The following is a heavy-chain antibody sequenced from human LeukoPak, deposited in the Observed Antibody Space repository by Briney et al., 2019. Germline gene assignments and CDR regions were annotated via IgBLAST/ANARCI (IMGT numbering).Heavy chain of an antibody. CDR2: INHSGST. Sequence: PSETLSLTCAVYGGSFSGYYWSWIRQPPGKGLEWIGEINHSGSTNYNPSLKSRVTISVDTSKNQFSLKLSSVTAADTAVYYCARHYARIGYYYVRGSPYFDYWGQGTLVTVSS. CDR3: ARHYARIGYYYVRGSPYFDY. D-gene: IGHD3-22*01. CDR1: GGSFSGYY. J-gene: IGHJ4*02. V-gene: IGHV4-34*01.